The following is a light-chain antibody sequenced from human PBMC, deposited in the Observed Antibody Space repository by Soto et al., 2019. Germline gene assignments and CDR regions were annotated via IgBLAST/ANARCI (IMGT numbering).Light chain of an antibody. CDR2: EAS. J-gene: IGKJ4*01. Sequence: EIVLTQSPGTLSLSPGERATLSCRASQSLYSNVAWYQHKPGQAPRLLIYEASKRATGIPARFSGSGSGTDFTLTISSLEPEDFAVYYCQERSNWPRLTFGGGTKVEIK. V-gene: IGKV3-11*01. CDR3: QERSNWPRLT. CDR1: QSLYSN.